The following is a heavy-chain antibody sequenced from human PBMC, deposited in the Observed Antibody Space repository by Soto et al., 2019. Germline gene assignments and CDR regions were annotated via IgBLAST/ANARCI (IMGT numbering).Heavy chain of an antibody. CDR2: IFWNDER. V-gene: IGHV2-26*01. CDR1: GFSLSKARMG. D-gene: IGHD1-7*01. J-gene: IGHJ4*02. CDR3: ARALREELTIYYFDS. Sequence: GSGPTLVNPTETLTLTCTVSGFSLSKARMGVSWIRQPPGKALEWLAHIFWNDERSYNTSLKSRLTISRDTSKSQVVLTMTNVDPVDTGTYFCARALREELTIYYFDSWGQGTLVTVSS.